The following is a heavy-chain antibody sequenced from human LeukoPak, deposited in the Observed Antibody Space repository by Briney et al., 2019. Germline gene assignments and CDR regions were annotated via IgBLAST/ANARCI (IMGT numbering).Heavy chain of an antibody. D-gene: IGHD6-19*01. CDR3: ARDGTGSNSGWYIH. CDR1: GFTFSSHG. Sequence: GGSLRLSCAASGFTFSSHGMHWVRQAPGKGLEWVAVIWYDGSNKYYADSVKGRFTISRDNSKNTLYLQMNSLRAEDTAVYYCARDGTGSNSGWYIHWGQGALVTVSS. J-gene: IGHJ4*02. CDR2: IWYDGSNK. V-gene: IGHV3-33*01.